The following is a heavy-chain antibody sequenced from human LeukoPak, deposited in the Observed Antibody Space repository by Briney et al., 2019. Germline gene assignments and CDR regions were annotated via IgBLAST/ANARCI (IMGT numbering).Heavy chain of an antibody. CDR3: ARGLWFGELLFDY. Sequence: SETLSLTCTVSGGSISSYYWSWIRQPPGKGLEWIGYIYYSGSTNYNPSLKSRVTISVDTSKNQFSLKLSSVTAADTAVYYCARGLWFGELLFDYWGHGTLVTVSS. CDR2: IYYSGST. D-gene: IGHD3-10*01. CDR1: GGSISSYY. V-gene: IGHV4-59*01. J-gene: IGHJ4*01.